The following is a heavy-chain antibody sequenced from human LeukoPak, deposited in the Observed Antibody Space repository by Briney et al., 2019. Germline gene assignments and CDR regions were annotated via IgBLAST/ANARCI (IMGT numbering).Heavy chain of an antibody. CDR3: TTVGYCRSTSCYGFDY. D-gene: IGHD2-2*01. Sequence: GGSLRLSCAASGFTFNNAWMNWVRQAPGKGLEWVGLIKSKTDGGTTDYAAPVKGRFTISRDDSKNTVYLQMNSLKTEDTAAYYCTTVGYCRSTSCYGFDYWGQGTLVTVSS. J-gene: IGHJ4*02. CDR2: IKSKTDGGTT. V-gene: IGHV3-15*01. CDR1: GFTFNNAW.